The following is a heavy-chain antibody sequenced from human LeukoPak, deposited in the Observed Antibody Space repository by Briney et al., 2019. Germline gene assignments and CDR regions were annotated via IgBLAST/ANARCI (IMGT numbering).Heavy chain of an antibody. CDR1: GGSISSGGYY. D-gene: IGHD3-3*01. CDR3: AREDFVSYYMDV. J-gene: IGHJ6*03. CDR2: IYYSGST. Sequence: SETLSLTCTVSGGSISSGGYYWSWIRQHPGKGLEWIGYIYYSGSTYYNPSLKSRVTISVDTSKNQFSLKLSSVTAADTAVYYCAREDFVSYYMDVWGKGTTVTVS. V-gene: IGHV4-31*03.